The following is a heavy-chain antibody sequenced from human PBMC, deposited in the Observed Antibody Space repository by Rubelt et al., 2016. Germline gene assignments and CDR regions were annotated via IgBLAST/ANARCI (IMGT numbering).Heavy chain of an antibody. D-gene: IGHD3-9*01. CDR3: VRIRLGTAFDI. CDR1: GFSMSSGYY. V-gene: IGHV4-38-2*02. Sequence: PSETLSLTCTVSGFSMSSGYYWGWIRQPPGKGLEWIASIYRSASTYYNPSLKSRVTISVDTSKNQFSLKLSSVTAADTAVYYCVRIRLGTAFDIWGQGTKVTVSS. CDR2: IYRSAST. J-gene: IGHJ3*02.